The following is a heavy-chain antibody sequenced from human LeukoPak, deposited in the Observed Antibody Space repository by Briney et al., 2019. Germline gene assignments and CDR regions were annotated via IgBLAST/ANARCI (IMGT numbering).Heavy chain of an antibody. Sequence: GSLRLSCAASGFTFSSYSMNWVRQAPGKGLEWVSSISSSSSYIYYADSVKGRFTISRDNAKNSLYLQMNSLRAEDTAVYYCARVEVVPAAMDYYYYYYMDVWGKGTTLTVSS. CDR3: ARVEVVPAAMDYYYYYYMDV. CDR1: GFTFSSYS. V-gene: IGHV3-21*01. D-gene: IGHD2-2*01. CDR2: ISSSSSYI. J-gene: IGHJ6*03.